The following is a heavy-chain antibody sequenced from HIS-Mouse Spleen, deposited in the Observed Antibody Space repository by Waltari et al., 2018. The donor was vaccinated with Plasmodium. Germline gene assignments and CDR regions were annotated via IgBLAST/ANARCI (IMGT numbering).Heavy chain of an antibody. Sequence: QVQLQQWGAGLLKPPETLSLTCAVYGGSFSGYYWSWIRQPPGKGLEWIGEINHSGSTNYNPSLKSRVTISVDTSKNQFSLKLSSVTAADTAVYYCARGPGYSSGWYYFDYWGQGTLVTVSS. CDR1: GGSFSGYY. J-gene: IGHJ4*02. CDR2: INHSGST. D-gene: IGHD6-19*01. V-gene: IGHV4-34*01. CDR3: ARGPGYSSGWYYFDY.